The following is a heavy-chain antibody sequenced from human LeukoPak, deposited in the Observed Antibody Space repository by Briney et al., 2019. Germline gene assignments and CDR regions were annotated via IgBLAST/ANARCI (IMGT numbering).Heavy chain of an antibody. CDR3: ARYIVATVCADY. CDR1: GGSISSSSYY. Sequence: SETLSLTCTVSGGSISSSSYYWGWIRQPPGKGLEWIGSIYYSGSTYYNPSLKSRVTISVDTSKNQFSLKMTSVSAADTAVYYCARYIVATVCADYWGQGTLVTVSS. D-gene: IGHD5-12*01. CDR2: IYYSGST. V-gene: IGHV4-39*01. J-gene: IGHJ4*02.